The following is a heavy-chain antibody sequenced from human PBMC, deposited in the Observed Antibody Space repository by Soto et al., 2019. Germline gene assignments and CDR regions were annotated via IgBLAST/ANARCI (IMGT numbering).Heavy chain of an antibody. CDR1: GYTFTSYG. D-gene: IGHD2-15*01. Sequence: GASVKVSCKASGYTFTSYGISWVRQAPGQGLEWMGWISAYNGNTNYAQKLQGRVTMTTDTSTSTAYMELRSLRSDDTAVYYCARVGHQSLLPPQNWFDPWGQGTLVTVSS. CDR3: ARVGHQSLLPPQNWFDP. J-gene: IGHJ5*02. CDR2: ISAYNGNT. V-gene: IGHV1-18*04.